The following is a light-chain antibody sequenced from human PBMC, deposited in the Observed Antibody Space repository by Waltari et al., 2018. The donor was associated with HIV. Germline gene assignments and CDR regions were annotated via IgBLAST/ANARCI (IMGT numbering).Light chain of an antibody. CDR2: KNY. Sequence: QSVLTQPPSASGTPGQRVTISCSGSSSNIGHDNVYWYQQLPGTAPKRLIYKNYQRPSGVPDRFAGSKSGTSASLAISGLRSEDEADYYCVGWDASLSAYVFGTGTKVTIL. CDR1: SSNIGHDN. J-gene: IGLJ1*01. CDR3: VGWDASLSAYV. V-gene: IGLV1-47*01.